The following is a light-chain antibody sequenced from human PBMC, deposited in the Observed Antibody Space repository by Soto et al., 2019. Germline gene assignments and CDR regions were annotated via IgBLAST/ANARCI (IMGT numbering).Light chain of an antibody. J-gene: IGKJ1*01. Sequence: EIVMTQSPATLSVSPGERATLSCRASQSVRSNLAWYQQKPGQAPRLLIYGASTRATGIPARFSGSGSGTEFTRTISSLQSEDFAVYYCQQYSNWTPGTFGQGTKVEIK. CDR1: QSVRSN. CDR2: GAS. V-gene: IGKV3-15*01. CDR3: QQYSNWTPGT.